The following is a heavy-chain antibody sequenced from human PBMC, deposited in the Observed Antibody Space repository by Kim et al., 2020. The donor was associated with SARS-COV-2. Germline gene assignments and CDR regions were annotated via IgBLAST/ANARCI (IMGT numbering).Heavy chain of an antibody. J-gene: IGHJ3*02. CDR2: TYYRSKWYN. V-gene: IGHV6-1*01. CDR1: GDSVSSNSAA. Sequence: SQTLSLTCAISGDSVSSNSAAWNWIRQSPSRGLEWLGRTYYRSKWYNDYAGSVKSRITINADTSKDQFSLQLNSVSPEDTAIYYCAIDTPGQKAYDIWGQGTMVTVSS. CDR3: AIDTPGQKAYDI.